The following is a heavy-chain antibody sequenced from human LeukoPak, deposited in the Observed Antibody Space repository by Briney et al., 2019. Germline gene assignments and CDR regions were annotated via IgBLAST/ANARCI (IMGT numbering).Heavy chain of an antibody. Sequence: KHGGSLRLSCAASGFTFSNAWMSWVRQAPGKGLEWVSSISSSSSYIYYADSVKGRFTISRDNAQNSLYLQMNSLRAEDTAVYYCARGRSSSGWYVPQRDAFDIGGQGTMVTV. V-gene: IGHV3-21*01. D-gene: IGHD6-19*01. CDR3: ARGRSSSGWYVPQRDAFDI. CDR2: ISSSSSYI. CDR1: GFTFSNAW. J-gene: IGHJ3*02.